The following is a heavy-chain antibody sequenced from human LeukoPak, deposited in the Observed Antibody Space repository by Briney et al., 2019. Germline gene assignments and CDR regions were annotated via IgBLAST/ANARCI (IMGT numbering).Heavy chain of an antibody. CDR1: GFTFSPHA. J-gene: IGHJ6*02. V-gene: IGHV3-30-3*01. CDR2: ISSDGSDK. D-gene: IGHD6-13*01. Sequence: GGSLRLSCAASGFTFSPHAMHWVRQAPGKGLKWVAVISSDGSDKYYADSVKGRFTISRDNAKNSLYLQMNSLRAEDTAVYYCARGGRIAAAGNSYYYYGMDVWGQGTTVTVSS. CDR3: ARGGRIAAAGNSYYYYGMDV.